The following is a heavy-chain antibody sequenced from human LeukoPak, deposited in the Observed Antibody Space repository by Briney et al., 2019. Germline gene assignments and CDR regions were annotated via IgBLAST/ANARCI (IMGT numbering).Heavy chain of an antibody. CDR2: IYYSGST. CDR1: GYSISSGYY. J-gene: IGHJ4*02. CDR3: ARSLPLCYYFDY. D-gene: IGHD2-15*01. V-gene: IGHV4-38-2*02. Sequence: SETLSLTCTVSGYSISSGYYWGWIRQPPGKGLEWIGSIYYSGSTYYNPSLKSRVTISVDTSKNQFSLKLSSVTAADTAVYYCARSLPLCYYFDYWGQGTLVTVSS.